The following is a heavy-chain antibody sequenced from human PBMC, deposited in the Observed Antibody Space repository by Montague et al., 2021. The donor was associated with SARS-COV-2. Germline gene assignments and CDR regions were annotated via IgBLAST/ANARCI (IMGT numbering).Heavy chain of an antibody. V-gene: IGHV6-1*01. Sequence: CAISGDSVAGIRGRWDWIRWEPPTPIEWLGRPYYRNKWYNDNAVSVKSRRTINPDTSKNQFSLQLNSVTAEDTAVYYCARELRRIIMIVDIREFDYWGQGTLVTVSS. CDR1: GDSVAGIRGR. D-gene: IGHD3-22*01. J-gene: IGHJ4*02. CDR2: PYYRNKWYN. CDR3: ARELRRIIMIVDIREFDY.